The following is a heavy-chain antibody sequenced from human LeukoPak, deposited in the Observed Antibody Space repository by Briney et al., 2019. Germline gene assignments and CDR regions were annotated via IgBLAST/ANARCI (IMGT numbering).Heavy chain of an antibody. CDR2: INHSGST. CDR1: GGSFSGYY. D-gene: IGHD3-22*01. CDR3: ARATGSSGYYYGLGP. V-gene: IGHV4-34*01. J-gene: IGHJ5*02. Sequence: PSETLSLTCAVYGGSFSGYYWSWIRQPPGKGLEWIGEINHSGSTNYNPSLKSRVTISVDTSKNQFSLKLSSVTAADTAVYYCARATGSSGYYYGLGPWGQGTLVTVSS.